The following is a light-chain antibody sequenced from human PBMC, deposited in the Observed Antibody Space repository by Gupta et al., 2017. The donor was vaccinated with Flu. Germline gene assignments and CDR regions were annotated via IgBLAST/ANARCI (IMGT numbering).Light chain of an antibody. J-gene: IGLJ3*02. CDR2: ELS. CDR1: SSDIGTYNY. Sequence: TSSDIGTYNYISWYQQHPHRAPKYIIFELSNRPSGVSNRFSAAKSGNTASLTISGLQAEDEADYYCSSYTTSSIWVFGGGTTLTVL. CDR3: SSYTTSSIWV. V-gene: IGLV2-14*01.